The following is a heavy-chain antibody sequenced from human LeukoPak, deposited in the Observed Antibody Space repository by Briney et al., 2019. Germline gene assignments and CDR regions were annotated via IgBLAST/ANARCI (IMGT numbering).Heavy chain of an antibody. Sequence: SETLSLTCTVSGGSISSGSYYWSWIRQPAGKGLEWIGRIYTSGSTNYNPSLKSRVTISVDTSKNQFSLKLSSVTAADTAVYYCARDRDFRGHAFDIWGQGTMVTVSS. CDR3: ARDRDFRGHAFDI. J-gene: IGHJ3*02. D-gene: IGHD3-10*01. CDR1: GGSISSGSYY. V-gene: IGHV4-61*02. CDR2: IYTSGST.